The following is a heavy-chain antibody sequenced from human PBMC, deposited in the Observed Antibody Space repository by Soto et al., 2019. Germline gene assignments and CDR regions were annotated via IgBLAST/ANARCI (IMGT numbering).Heavy chain of an antibody. CDR2: IYPGDSDT. J-gene: IGHJ5*02. D-gene: IGHD2-2*01. Sequence: XESLEISCTGVGYSFTSYWIAWVRQMPGKGLEWMGIIYPGDSDTRYSPSFQGQVTISADKSITTVYLQWSSLKASDTAMYYCARGYCTTTICDPWFDTWGQGTLVTVS. V-gene: IGHV5-51*01. CDR3: ARGYCTTTICDPWFDT. CDR1: GYSFTSYW.